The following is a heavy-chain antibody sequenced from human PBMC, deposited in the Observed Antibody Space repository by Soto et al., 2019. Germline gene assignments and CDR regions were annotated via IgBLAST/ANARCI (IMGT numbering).Heavy chain of an antibody. Sequence: EVQLLESGGGLVQPGGSLRLSCAASGFTFSSYAMSWVRQAPGKGLEWVSAISGSGGSTYYADSVKGRFTISRDNSKNTLYLHMNSLRAEDTAVYYCAKDLGPANMLRGVTLDYWGQGTLVTVSS. CDR3: AKDLGPANMLRGVTLDY. J-gene: IGHJ4*02. V-gene: IGHV3-23*01. CDR2: ISGSGGST. D-gene: IGHD3-10*01. CDR1: GFTFSSYA.